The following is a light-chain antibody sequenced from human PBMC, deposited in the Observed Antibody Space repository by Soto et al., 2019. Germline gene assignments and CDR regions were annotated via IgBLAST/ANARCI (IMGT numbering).Light chain of an antibody. V-gene: IGLV2-14*01. CDR3: SSYTSTNTLYV. CDR1: SSDVGGFSY. CDR2: EVS. J-gene: IGLJ1*01. Sequence: QSALTQPASVSGSPGQSITISCTGTSSDVGGFSYVSWYQQHPGKAPKLMIYEVSNRPSGVSTRFSGSKSANTASLTISGLQAEDEADYYCSSYTSTNTLYVFGTGTKGTVL.